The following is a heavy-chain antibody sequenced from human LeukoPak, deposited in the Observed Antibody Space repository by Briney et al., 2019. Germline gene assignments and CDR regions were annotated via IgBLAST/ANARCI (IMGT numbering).Heavy chain of an antibody. Sequence: SETLSLTCTVSGGSISSHYWSWIRQPPGKGLEWIGYIYYSGSTNYNPSLKRRVTISVDTSKKQFSLKMSSVTAADTAVYYCGRDPAYYYDSSGYYSYYYYYMDVWGKGTTVTVSS. V-gene: IGHV4-59*11. CDR3: GRDPAYYYDSSGYYSYYYYYMDV. CDR1: GGSISSHY. CDR2: IYYSGST. J-gene: IGHJ6*03. D-gene: IGHD3-22*01.